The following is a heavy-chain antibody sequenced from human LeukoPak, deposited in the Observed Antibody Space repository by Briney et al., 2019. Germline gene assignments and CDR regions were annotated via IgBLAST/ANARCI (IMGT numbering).Heavy chain of an antibody. CDR3: ARGVRGCSSTSCYGGDYYYYMDV. V-gene: IGHV1-69*05. J-gene: IGHJ6*03. CDR1: GGTFSSYA. Sequence: SVKVSCKASGGTFSSYAISWVRQAPGQGLEWMGGIIPIFGTANYAQKFQGRVTITTDESTSTAYMELSSLRSEDTAVYYCARGVRGCSSTSCYGGDYYYYMDVWGKGTTVTVSS. CDR2: IIPIFGTA. D-gene: IGHD2-2*01.